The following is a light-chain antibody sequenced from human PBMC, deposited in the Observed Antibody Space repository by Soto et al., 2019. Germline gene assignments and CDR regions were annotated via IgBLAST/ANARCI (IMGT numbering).Light chain of an antibody. CDR2: DAS. CDR3: QQYNSYSRT. CDR1: QSVNNY. J-gene: IGKJ1*01. V-gene: IGKV3-11*01. Sequence: EIVLTQSPATLSLSPGERASLSCRASQSVNNYLAWYQHKPGQAPRLLIFDASTRAPGIPPRFSGSGSGTDFTLTISRLEPEDFAIYYCQQYNSYSRTFGQGTKVEIK.